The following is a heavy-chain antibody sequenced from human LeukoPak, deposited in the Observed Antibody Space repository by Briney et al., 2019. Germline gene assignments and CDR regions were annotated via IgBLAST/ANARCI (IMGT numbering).Heavy chain of an antibody. J-gene: IGHJ4*02. CDR3: ATRPPWEPQFDY. V-gene: IGHV1-24*01. Sequence: ASVKVSFKVSGYTLTELSMHWVRQAPGKGLEWMGGFDPEDGETIYAQKFQGRVTMTEDTSTDTAYMELSSLRSEDTAVYYCATRPPWEPQFDYWGQGTLVTVSS. D-gene: IGHD1-26*01. CDR2: FDPEDGET. CDR1: GYTLTELS.